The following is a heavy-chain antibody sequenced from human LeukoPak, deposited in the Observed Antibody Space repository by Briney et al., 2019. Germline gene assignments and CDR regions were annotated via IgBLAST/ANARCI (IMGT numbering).Heavy chain of an antibody. J-gene: IGHJ4*02. D-gene: IGHD2-15*01. CDR1: GFTFSNYA. CDR3: AKGATGLRIVGDD. CDR2: LTGSGNDA. Sequence: GGSLRLSCAASGFTFSNYAMTWVRQAPGKGLEWVSTLTGSGNDAYYADSVEGRFTISRDNSKNMLYLQMDSLRAEDTAVYYCAKGATGLRIVGDDWGQGTLVTVSS. V-gene: IGHV3-23*01.